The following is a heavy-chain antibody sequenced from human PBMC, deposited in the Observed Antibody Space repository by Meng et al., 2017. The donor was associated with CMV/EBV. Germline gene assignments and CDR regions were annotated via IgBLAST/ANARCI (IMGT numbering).Heavy chain of an antibody. V-gene: IGHV3-72*01. J-gene: IGHJ4*02. CDR2: TRNKANSYTT. CDR3: ARVFLDTAYDD. CDR1: GFTFSDHY. D-gene: IGHD5-18*01. Sequence: EVQLVESXXGLVQXGGSLRLSCAASGFTFSDHYMDWVRQAPGKGLEWVGRTRNKANSYTTEYAASVKGRFTISRDDSKNSLYLQMNSLKTEDTAVYYCARVFLDTAYDDWGQGPLGTVAS.